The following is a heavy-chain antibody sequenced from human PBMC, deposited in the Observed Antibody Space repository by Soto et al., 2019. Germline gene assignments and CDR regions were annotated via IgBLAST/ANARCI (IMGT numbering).Heavy chain of an antibody. CDR3: ERDRLRGYDSSGFYS. Sequence: ASVKGSCKASGYGFSVYGINWVRQTPGQGLEWMGWINPSDGNRNFAQKFEDRVTMTTATSTNTVFLELRSLKSDDTAIYYCERDRLRGYDSSGFYSWGQGTMVTVSS. V-gene: IGHV1-18*01. CDR1: GYGFSVYG. J-gene: IGHJ4*02. D-gene: IGHD3-22*01. CDR2: INPSDGNR.